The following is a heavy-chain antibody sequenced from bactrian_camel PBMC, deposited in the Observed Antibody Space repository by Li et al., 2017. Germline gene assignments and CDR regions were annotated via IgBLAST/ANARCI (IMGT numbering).Heavy chain of an antibody. CDR1: GFTFSRYD. CDR2: IKSGGGST. V-gene: IGHV3S40*01. Sequence: VQLVESGGGSVQAGGSLRLSCAASGFTFSRYDMIWVRQAPGKGLEWVSTIKSGGGSTFYSHSVKGRFTISRDNAKNTLYLQLNSLKAEDTAMYYCAYGLALSQYNYWGQGTQVTVS. D-gene: IGHD3*01. J-gene: IGHJ4*01. CDR3: AYGLALSQYNY.